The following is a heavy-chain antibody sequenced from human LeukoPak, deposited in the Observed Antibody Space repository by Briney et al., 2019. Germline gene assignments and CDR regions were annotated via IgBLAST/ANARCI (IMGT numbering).Heavy chain of an antibody. V-gene: IGHV3-21*01. CDR2: IISSRSYI. CDR1: GFTFSIYS. D-gene: IGHD3-22*01. Sequence: VGSLRLSCAASGFTFSIYSMNWVPHAPGRGREWGSSIISSRSYIYYADSARRLFTISRDTPKNSLYLQINTLRAEDTAVYYCARDGYDSSGYYYWGQGTLVTASS. CDR3: ARDGYDSSGYYY. J-gene: IGHJ4*02.